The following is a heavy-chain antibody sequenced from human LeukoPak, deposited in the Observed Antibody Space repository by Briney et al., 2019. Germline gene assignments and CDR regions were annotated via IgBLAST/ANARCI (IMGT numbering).Heavy chain of an antibody. CDR3: ATGAYCDH. J-gene: IGHJ4*02. CDR1: GFTFSNYG. Sequence: GGSLRLSCAASGFTFSNYGMSWVRQAPGKGLEWVSTISDTGDSTYYADSVKGRFTISRDNSDNTLYLQMNGLRAEDTAIYFCATGAYCDHWGQGTLVTVSS. V-gene: IGHV3-23*01. CDR2: ISDTGDST.